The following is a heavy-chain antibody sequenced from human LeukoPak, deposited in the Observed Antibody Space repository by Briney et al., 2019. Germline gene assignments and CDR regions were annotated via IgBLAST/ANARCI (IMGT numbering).Heavy chain of an antibody. D-gene: IGHD5/OR15-5a*01. V-gene: IGHV4-34*01. CDR1: GGSFSGYY. Sequence: SETLSLTCAVYGGSFSGYYWSWIRQPPGNGLEWIGEINHSGSTNYNPSLKSRVTISVDTSKNQFSLKLSSVTAADTAVYYCARVVYGFPINWFDPWGQGALVTVSS. J-gene: IGHJ5*02. CDR2: INHSGST. CDR3: ARVVYGFPINWFDP.